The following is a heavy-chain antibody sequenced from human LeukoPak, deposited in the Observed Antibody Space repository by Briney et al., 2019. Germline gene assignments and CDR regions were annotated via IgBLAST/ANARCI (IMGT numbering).Heavy chain of an antibody. CDR1: GFTFRDYT. D-gene: IGHD3-9*01. Sequence: GGSLRLSCAASGFTFRDYTMHWVRQAPGKGLEWVAFIRHDGRNQGYADSVEGRFTISRDNAKNSLYLQMNSLRAEDTAVYYCARGRALHRGILTGYGFDYWGQGTLVTVSS. CDR3: ARGRALHRGILTGYGFDY. CDR2: IRHDGRNQ. V-gene: IGHV3-30*02. J-gene: IGHJ4*02.